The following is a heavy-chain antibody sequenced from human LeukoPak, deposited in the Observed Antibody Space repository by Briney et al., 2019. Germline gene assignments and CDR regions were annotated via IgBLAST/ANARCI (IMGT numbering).Heavy chain of an antibody. V-gene: IGHV1-69*13. Sequence: ASVKVSCKASGGTFSSYAISWVRHAPGQGLEWMGGIIPIFGTANYAQKFQGRVTITADESTSTAYMELSSRRSEDTAVFYCSLRAYYDFWSGYQSHYWGQGTLVTVSS. CDR1: GGTFSSYA. CDR3: SLRAYYDFWSGYQSHY. J-gene: IGHJ4*02. CDR2: IIPIFGTA. D-gene: IGHD3-3*01.